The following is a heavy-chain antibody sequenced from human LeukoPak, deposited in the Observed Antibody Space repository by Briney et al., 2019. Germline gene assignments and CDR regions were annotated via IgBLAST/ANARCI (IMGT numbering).Heavy chain of an antibody. CDR3: AKASVPGSIYFDY. CDR1: GFTFSTFG. D-gene: IGHD1/OR15-1a*01. J-gene: IGHJ4*02. CDR2: ISGSGGKT. Sequence: PGGSLRLSCAASGFTFSTFGLTWVRQAPGKGLEWVSRISGSGGKTFYADSVRGRFTISRDNSKNNLYLEMNSLRAEDTAVYFCAKASVPGSIYFDYWGQGALVTISS. V-gene: IGHV3-23*01.